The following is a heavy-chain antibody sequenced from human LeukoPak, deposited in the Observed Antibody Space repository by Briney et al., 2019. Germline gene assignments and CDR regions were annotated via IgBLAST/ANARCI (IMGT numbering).Heavy chain of an antibody. CDR1: GGTFSSYA. Sequence: SVKVSCKASGGTFSSYAISWVRQAPGQGLEWMGGIIPIFGTANYAQKFQGSVTITADESTSTAYMELSSLRSEDTAVYYCARETDRYCSSTSCYRGINWFDPWGQGTLVTVSS. D-gene: IGHD2-2*01. V-gene: IGHV1-69*13. CDR2: IIPIFGTA. CDR3: ARETDRYCSSTSCYRGINWFDP. J-gene: IGHJ5*02.